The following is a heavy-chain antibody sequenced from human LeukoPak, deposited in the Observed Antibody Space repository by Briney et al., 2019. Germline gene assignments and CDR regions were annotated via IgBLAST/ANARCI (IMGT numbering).Heavy chain of an antibody. CDR2: INPNSGGT. V-gene: IGHV1-2*02. CDR3: TRVRLIDAFDV. Sequence: ASVKVSCKASGYTFTGYYMHWVRQAPGQGVEWMGWINPNSGGTNYAQKFQGRVSMTRDTSITTAYMEVRGLRSDDTAVYYCTRVRLIDAFDVWGQGTVVTVSS. J-gene: IGHJ3*01. CDR1: GYTFTGYY.